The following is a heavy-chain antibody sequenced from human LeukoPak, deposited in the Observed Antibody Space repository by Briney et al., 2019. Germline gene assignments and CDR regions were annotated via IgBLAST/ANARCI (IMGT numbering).Heavy chain of an antibody. D-gene: IGHD3-10*01. J-gene: IGHJ6*03. CDR2: IYSSGST. CDR1: GGSISSGTYY. Sequence: SETLSLTCTVSGGSISSGTYYWSWIRQPAGKGLEWIGRIYSSGSTNYKPSLRSRVTISVDTSKNQFSLRLSSVTAADTAVYYCAKIVGYGSEYYYYYMDVWGKGTTVTVSS. V-gene: IGHV4-61*02. CDR3: AKIVGYGSEYYYYYMDV.